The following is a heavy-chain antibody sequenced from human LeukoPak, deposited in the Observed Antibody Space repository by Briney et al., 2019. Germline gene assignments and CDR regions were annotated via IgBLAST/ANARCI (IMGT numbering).Heavy chain of an antibody. V-gene: IGHV3-23*01. CDR1: GFTFSSYA. Sequence: GGSLRLSCAASGFTFSSYAMSWVRQAPGKGLEWVSAISGSGGSTYYADSVKGRFTISRDNSKNTLYLQMNSLRAEDTAVYYCAKFGIPRPTRYNWNDGVGYWGQGTLVTVSS. J-gene: IGHJ4*02. CDR3: AKFGIPRPTRYNWNDGVGY. D-gene: IGHD1-1*01. CDR2: ISGSGGST.